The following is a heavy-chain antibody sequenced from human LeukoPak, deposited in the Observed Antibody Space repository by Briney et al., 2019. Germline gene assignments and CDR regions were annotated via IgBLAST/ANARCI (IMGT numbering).Heavy chain of an antibody. CDR2: ISGRSGST. V-gene: IGHV3-23*01. J-gene: IGHJ4*02. D-gene: IGHD3-16*02. CDR3: AKGARLGELSYCDY. CDR1: GFSFRTYS. Sequence: PGGSLRLSCAASGFSFRTYSMNWVRQAPGKGLEWVSGISGRSGSTYYADSVKGRFTISRDNSKDTLYLQMNSLRAEDTAVYYCAKGARLGELSYCDYWGQGTLVTVSS.